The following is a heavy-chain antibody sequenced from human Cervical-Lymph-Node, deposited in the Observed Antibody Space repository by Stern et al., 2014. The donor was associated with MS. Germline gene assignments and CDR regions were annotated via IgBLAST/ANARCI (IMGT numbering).Heavy chain of an antibody. CDR2: IYWDDDK. Sequence: QVTLRESGPTLVKPTQTLTLTCTFSGFSFNRTGVGVGWIRQPPGKALEWLAIIYWDDDKRYSPSLQSRLTITKDPSKDQVVLTMTNLDPVDTATYFCAHRHGWLRAFDIWGPGTTVTVSS. CDR1: GFSFNRTGVG. D-gene: IGHD5-24*01. J-gene: IGHJ3*02. V-gene: IGHV2-5*02. CDR3: AHRHGWLRAFDI.